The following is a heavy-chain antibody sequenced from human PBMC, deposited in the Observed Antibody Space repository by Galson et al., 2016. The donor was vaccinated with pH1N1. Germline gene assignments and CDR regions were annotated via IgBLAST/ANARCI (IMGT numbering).Heavy chain of an antibody. Sequence: SLRLSCAASGFTFSDSYMSWIRQAPGKGLEFVSYINSGGSSTYYADSVQGRFTISRDNAKNSLYLQMSSLRAEDTAVYYCARVPGVAGPGGWFDPWGHGTLVTVSS. CDR3: ARVPGVAGPGGWFDP. CDR1: GFTFSDSY. D-gene: IGHD2-2*01. CDR2: INSGGSST. V-gene: IGHV3-11*04. J-gene: IGHJ5*02.